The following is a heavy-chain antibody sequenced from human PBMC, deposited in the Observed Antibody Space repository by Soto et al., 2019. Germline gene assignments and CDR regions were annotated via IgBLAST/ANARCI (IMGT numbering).Heavy chain of an antibody. CDR3: ARDSGLDILTGYSSYNWFDP. Sequence: SETLSLTCAVSGGSISSSNWWSWVRQPPGKGLEWIGEIYHSGSTNYNPSLKSRVTISVDKSKNQFSLKLSSVTAADTAVYYCARDSGLDILTGYSSYNWFDPWGQGTPVTVSS. D-gene: IGHD3-9*01. CDR2: IYHSGST. V-gene: IGHV4-4*02. J-gene: IGHJ5*02. CDR1: GGSISSSNW.